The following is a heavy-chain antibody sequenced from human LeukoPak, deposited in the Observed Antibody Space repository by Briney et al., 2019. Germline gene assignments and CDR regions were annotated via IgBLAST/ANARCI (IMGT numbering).Heavy chain of an antibody. D-gene: IGHD2-2*01. V-gene: IGHV3-64*02. CDR2: ISTNGGST. CDR1: GFTFSSYA. CDR3: ARAQGNIVVVPAAMGVVDY. J-gene: IGHJ4*02. Sequence: PGGSLRLSCAASGFTFSSYAMHWVRQAPGKGLEYVSGISTNGGSTYYADSVKGRFTISRDNSKNTLFLQMGSLRAEDTAVYYCARAQGNIVVVPAAMGVVDYWGQGTLVTVSS.